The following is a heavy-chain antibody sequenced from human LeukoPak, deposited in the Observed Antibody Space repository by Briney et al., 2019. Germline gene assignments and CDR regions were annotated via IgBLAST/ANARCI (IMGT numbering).Heavy chain of an antibody. J-gene: IGHJ4*02. CDR1: GGSFSGYY. D-gene: IGHD2-2*02. CDR3: ARGDCSSTSCSTFDY. Sequence: PSETLSLTCAVYGGSFSGYYWSWIRQPPGKGLEWIGEINHSGSTNCNPSLKSRVTISVDTSKNQFSLKLSSVTAADTAVYYCARGDCSSTSCSTFDYWGQGTLVTVSS. V-gene: IGHV4-34*01. CDR2: INHSGST.